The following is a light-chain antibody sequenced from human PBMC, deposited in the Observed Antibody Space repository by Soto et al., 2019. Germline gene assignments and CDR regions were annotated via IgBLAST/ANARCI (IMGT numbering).Light chain of an antibody. V-gene: IGKV3-20*01. CDR2: GAS. Sequence: EIVLTQSPGTLSLSPGERATLSCRASETVAGNYLAWYQHKPGQAPRLLIYGASIRATGTPDRFRGSGYDTDFTLSISRLEPEDSAVYYCQQYGHSPKFTFGPGTRV. J-gene: IGKJ3*01. CDR3: QQYGHSPKFT. CDR1: ETVAGNY.